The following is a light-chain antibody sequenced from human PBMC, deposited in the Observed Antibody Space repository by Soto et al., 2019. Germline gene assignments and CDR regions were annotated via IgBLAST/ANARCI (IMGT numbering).Light chain of an antibody. CDR3: SSYTRSSTLV. V-gene: IGLV2-14*01. J-gene: IGLJ3*02. CDR1: GSDVGGYNY. CDR2: EVS. Sequence: QSVLTQPASVSGSPGQSITISCTGTGSDVGGYNYVSWYQQHPGKAPKLMIYEVSNRPSGVSDRFSVSKSANTASLTISGLQAEYEADYYCSSYTRSSTLVFGGGTTLPVL.